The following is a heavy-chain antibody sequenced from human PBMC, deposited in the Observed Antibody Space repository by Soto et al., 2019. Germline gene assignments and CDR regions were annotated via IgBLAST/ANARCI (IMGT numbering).Heavy chain of an antibody. J-gene: IGHJ5*02. Sequence: ASVKVSCKASGYTFINYDISWVRQATGQGLEWMGWMNPGSGKTGYANKFQGRVTMARDASTSTAHLELSSLTSEDTAVYYCARMASSGTLNWFDPWGQGTLVTVSS. V-gene: IGHV1-8*02. CDR1: GYTFINYD. CDR3: ARMASSGTLNWFDP. CDR2: MNPGSGKT.